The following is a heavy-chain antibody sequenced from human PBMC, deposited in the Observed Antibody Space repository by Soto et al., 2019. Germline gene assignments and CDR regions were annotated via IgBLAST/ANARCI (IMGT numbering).Heavy chain of an antibody. CDR3: AKRGDIVEVSRTFVGYGMDV. CDR1: GFTFRNYA. D-gene: IGHD2-2*01. Sequence: EVQLLESGGALVQPGGSLRLSCAASGFTFRNYAMSWVRQAPGKGLEWVSRISGNGGDINYADSVKGRFTISRDNSKNTLYLQMSSLRAEDTTVYYCAKRGDIVEVSRTFVGYGMDVWGQGTTVTVSS. J-gene: IGHJ6*02. CDR2: ISGNGGDI. V-gene: IGHV3-23*01.